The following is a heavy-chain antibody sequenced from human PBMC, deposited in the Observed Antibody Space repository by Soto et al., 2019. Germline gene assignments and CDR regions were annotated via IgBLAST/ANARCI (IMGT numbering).Heavy chain of an antibody. J-gene: IGHJ5*02. CDR1: GYTLTELS. CDR3: ASREGDYYWFDP. Sequence: GASVKVSCKVSGYTLTELSMHWVRQAPGKGLEWMGCFDPEDGETIYAQKFQGRVTMTEDTSTDTAYMELSSLRSEDTAVYYCASREGDYYWFDPGGQGTLVTVSS. D-gene: IGHD4-17*01. V-gene: IGHV1-24*01. CDR2: FDPEDGET.